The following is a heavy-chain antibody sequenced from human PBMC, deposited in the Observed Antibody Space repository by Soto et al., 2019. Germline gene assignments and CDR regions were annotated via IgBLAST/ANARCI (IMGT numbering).Heavy chain of an antibody. V-gene: IGHV5-51*01. CDR2: IYPGDSDT. D-gene: IGHD6-13*01. J-gene: IGHJ6*02. CDR1: GYSFTSYW. Sequence: GESLKISCKGSGYSFTSYWIGWVRQMPGKGLEWMGIIYPGDSDTRYSPSFQGQVTISADKSISTAYLQWSSLKASDTAVYYCASARAAAGSYYYYGTDVWGQGATVTVSS. CDR3: ASARAAAGSYYYYGTDV.